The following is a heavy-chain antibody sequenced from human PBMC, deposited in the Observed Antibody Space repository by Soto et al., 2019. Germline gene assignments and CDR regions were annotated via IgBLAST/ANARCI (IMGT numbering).Heavy chain of an antibody. CDR2: IYYSGST. J-gene: IGHJ6*02. Sequence: SETLSLTCTVSGGSISSSIYYWGWIRQPPGKGLEWIGSIYYSGSTYYNPSLKSRVTISVDTSKNQFSLKLSSVTAADTAVYYCARRGDGSDWDYYYGMDVWGQGTTVTVSS. CDR3: ARRGDGSDWDYYYGMDV. V-gene: IGHV4-39*01. CDR1: GGSISSSIYY. D-gene: IGHD3-10*01.